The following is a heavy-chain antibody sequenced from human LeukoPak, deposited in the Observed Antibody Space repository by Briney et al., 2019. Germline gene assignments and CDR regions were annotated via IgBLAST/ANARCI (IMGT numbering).Heavy chain of an antibody. D-gene: IGHD3-3*01. V-gene: IGHV3-30*18. CDR3: AKDLNYDFWSGLGN. J-gene: IGHJ4*02. CDR1: GFTFSSYG. Sequence: GRSLRLSCAVSGFTFSSYGMHWVRQAPGKGLEWMAVISCDGTNKYYADSVKGRFTISRDNSKNTLYLQMNSLRAEDTAVYYCAKDLNYDFWSGLGNWGQGTLVTVSS. CDR2: ISCDGTNK.